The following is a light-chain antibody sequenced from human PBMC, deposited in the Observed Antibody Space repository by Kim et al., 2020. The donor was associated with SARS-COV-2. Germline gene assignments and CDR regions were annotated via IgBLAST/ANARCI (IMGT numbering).Light chain of an antibody. V-gene: IGKV3-15*01. CDR3: QQYDDWPPVT. CDR2: RAS. J-gene: IGKJ4*01. Sequence: SPEERATLTCWASQSVRNNLAWYQQQPGQGPKLLIYRASIRATGVPDRFSGSGSGTEFTLTISSLQSEDSAVYYCQQYDDWPPVTFGGGTKVDIK. CDR1: QSVRNN.